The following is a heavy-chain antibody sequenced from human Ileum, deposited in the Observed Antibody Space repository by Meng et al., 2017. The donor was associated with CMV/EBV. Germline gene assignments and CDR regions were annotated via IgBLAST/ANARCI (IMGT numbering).Heavy chain of an antibody. V-gene: IGHV3-74*03. J-gene: IGHJ4*02. Sequence: EVQMVVSGGDLVQPGGSLKLSCAVSGSIPSTFWLDWVRQVPGKGPVWVSRVHSSGSMETYEDSVKGRFTASRDNTKNTFYLQMNSLRDEDTAVYYCVMLPPGFWGQGTLVTVSS. D-gene: IGHD3-10*01. CDR2: VHSSGSME. CDR1: GSIPSTFW. CDR3: VMLPPGF.